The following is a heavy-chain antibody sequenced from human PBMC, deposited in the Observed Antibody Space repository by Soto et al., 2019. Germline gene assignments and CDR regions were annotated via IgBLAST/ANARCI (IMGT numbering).Heavy chain of an antibody. CDR3: AKDGIYDSSAYYYFDY. CDR2: ISGGGGST. J-gene: IGHJ4*02. V-gene: IGHV3-23*01. CDR1: GFTFSSYA. Sequence: EVQLLESGGGLVQPGGSLRLSCAASGFTFSSYAMNWVRQAPGKGLEWVSAISGGGGSTYYADSVKGRFTISRDNSKNTLSLQMNSLRAEDTAVYYCAKDGIYDSSAYYYFDYWGQGTLVTVSS. D-gene: IGHD3-22*01.